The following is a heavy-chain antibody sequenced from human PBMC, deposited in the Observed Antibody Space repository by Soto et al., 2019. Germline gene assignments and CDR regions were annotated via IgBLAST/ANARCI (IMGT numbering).Heavy chain of an antibody. D-gene: IGHD5-18*01. Sequence: GGSLRLSCASSGFTFGDYAMHLVRQAPGKGLEWVSGISWNSGSIGYADSVKGRFTISRDNAKNSLYLQMNSLRAEDTALYYCAKAAMAYYYYYYMDVWGKGTTVTVSS. J-gene: IGHJ6*03. CDR3: AKAAMAYYYYYYMDV. V-gene: IGHV3-9*01. CDR2: ISWNSGSI. CDR1: GFTFGDYA.